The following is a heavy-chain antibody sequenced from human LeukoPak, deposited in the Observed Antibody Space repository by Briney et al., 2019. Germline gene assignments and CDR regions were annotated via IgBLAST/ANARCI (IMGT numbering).Heavy chain of an antibody. CDR3: ARRGDYYDSSGYYLSATFDY. V-gene: IGHV5-51*01. CDR1: GYSFTTYW. Sequence: GESLKISCKGSGYSFTTYWIGWVRQMPGKGQEWMGIIYPGDSDTRYSPSFQGQVTISADKSISTAYLQWSSLKASDTAIYYCARRGDYYDSSGYYLSATFDYWGQGTLVTVSS. CDR2: IYPGDSDT. J-gene: IGHJ4*02. D-gene: IGHD3-22*01.